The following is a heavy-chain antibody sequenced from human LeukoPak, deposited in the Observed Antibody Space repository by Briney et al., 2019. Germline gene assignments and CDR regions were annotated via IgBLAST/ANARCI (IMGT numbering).Heavy chain of an antibody. CDR3: AFLIAAAGSLDY. J-gene: IGHJ4*02. V-gene: IGHV3-30*03. CDR1: GFTFSSYG. D-gene: IGHD6-13*01. Sequence: GGSLRLSCAASGFTFSSYGMHWVRQAPGKGLEWVAVISYDGSNKYYADSVKGRFTISRDNSKNTLYLQMNSLRAEDTAVYYCAFLIAAAGSLDYWAREPWSPSPQ. CDR2: ISYDGSNK.